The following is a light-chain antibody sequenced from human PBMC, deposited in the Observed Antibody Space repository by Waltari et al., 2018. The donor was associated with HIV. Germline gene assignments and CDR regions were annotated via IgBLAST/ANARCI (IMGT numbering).Light chain of an antibody. CDR2: DDT. J-gene: IGLJ2*01. V-gene: IGLV3-21*02. CDR3: HVWDSSSAHVV. CDR1: NIGSKT. Sequence: SYVLTQSPSVSVAPGQTARITCGADNIGSKTVHWYQQKPGQAPLLVVYDDTDRPPGIPERISGSNSGNTATLTSSAVEAGDEADYYCHVWDSSSAHVVFGGGTKVTVL.